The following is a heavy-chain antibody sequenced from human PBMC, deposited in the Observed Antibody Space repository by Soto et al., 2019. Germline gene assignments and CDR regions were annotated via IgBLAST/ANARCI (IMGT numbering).Heavy chain of an antibody. V-gene: IGHV4-59*01. Sequence: QVQLQESGPGLVKPSETLSLTCTVSGGSISSYYWSWIRQPPGKGLEWIGYIYYSGSTNYNPSLRSRVTISVDTPEXXCXLKLSSVTAADTAVYYCARGDPLLWFGEKVYYGMDVWGQGTTVTVSS. CDR1: GGSISSYY. CDR2: IYYSGST. D-gene: IGHD3-10*01. CDR3: ARGDPLLWFGEKVYYGMDV. J-gene: IGHJ6*02.